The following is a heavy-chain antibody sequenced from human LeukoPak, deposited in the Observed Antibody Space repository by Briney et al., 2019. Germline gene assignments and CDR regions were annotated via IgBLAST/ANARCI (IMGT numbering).Heavy chain of an antibody. CDR3: ARVVVISGSYYVDY. CDR1: GGSISSSSYY. CDR2: IYYSGST. Sequence: SETLSITCTVSGGSISSSSYYWGWIRQPPGKGLEWIGSIYYSGSTYYNPSLKSRVTISVDTSKNQFSLKLSSVTAADTAVYYCARVVVISGSYYVDYWGQGTLVTVSS. V-gene: IGHV4-39*07. J-gene: IGHJ4*02. D-gene: IGHD1-26*01.